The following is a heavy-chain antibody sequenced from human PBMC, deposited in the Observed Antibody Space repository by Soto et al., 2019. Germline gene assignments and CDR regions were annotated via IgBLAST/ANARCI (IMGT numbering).Heavy chain of an antibody. Sequence: GGSMRLSCAAAGCNLVNYWMHWVRQTPGKGLVWVSRINDYGTTINYAESVEGRFIISRDDAKSEVYLQMNNLRAEDSAVYYCARGGLEPFDYWGQGALVTVSS. CDR3: ARGGLEPFDY. J-gene: IGHJ4*02. CDR2: INDYGTTI. CDR1: GCNLVNYW. V-gene: IGHV3-74*01. D-gene: IGHD1-1*01.